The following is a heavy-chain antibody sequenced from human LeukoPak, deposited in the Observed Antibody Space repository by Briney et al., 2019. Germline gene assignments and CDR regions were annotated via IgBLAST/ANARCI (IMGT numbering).Heavy chain of an antibody. CDR2: IYHSGST. Sequence: PSETLSLTCAVSGGSISSGGYSWSWIRQPPGKGLEWIGYIYHSGSTYYNPSLKSRVTISVDTSKNQFSLKLSSVTAADTAVYYCANLHRYSSSSEQGRNWFDPWGQGTLVTVSS. V-gene: IGHV4-30-2*01. CDR1: GGSISSGGYS. CDR3: ANLHRYSSSSEQGRNWFDP. J-gene: IGHJ5*02. D-gene: IGHD6-13*01.